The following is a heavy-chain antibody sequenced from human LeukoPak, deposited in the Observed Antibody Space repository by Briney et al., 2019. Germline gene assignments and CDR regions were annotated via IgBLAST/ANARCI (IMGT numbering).Heavy chain of an antibody. CDR2: IYYSGST. J-gene: IGHJ6*02. Sequence: SETLSLTCTVSGGSISSYYWSWIRQPPGKGLEWIGYIYYSGSTNYNPSLKSRVTISVDTSKNQFSLKLSSATAADTAVYYCARERGTRYYVWGSYRYGYGMDVWGQGTTVTVSS. CDR3: ARERGTRYYVWGSYRYGYGMDV. D-gene: IGHD3-16*02. CDR1: GGSISSYY. V-gene: IGHV4-59*01.